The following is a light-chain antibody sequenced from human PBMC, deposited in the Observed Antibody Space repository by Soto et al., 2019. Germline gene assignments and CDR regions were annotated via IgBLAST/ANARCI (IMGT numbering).Light chain of an antibody. J-gene: IGLJ1*01. CDR1: SSDVGGYND. CDR3: SSYTSSSTLV. Sequence: QSALTQPASVSGSPGQSITISCTGTSSDVGGYNDVSWYQQHPGKAPKLMIYEVSNRPSGVSNRFSGSKSGNTASLTISGLQAEDEADYYCSSYTSSSTLVFGTGTKLTVL. V-gene: IGLV2-14*01. CDR2: EVS.